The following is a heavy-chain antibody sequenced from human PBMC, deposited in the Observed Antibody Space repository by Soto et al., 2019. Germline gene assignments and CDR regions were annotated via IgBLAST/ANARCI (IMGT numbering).Heavy chain of an antibody. V-gene: IGHV3-53*01. CDR3: AKAFNWKRVDS. J-gene: IGHJ4*02. CDR1: GFTVSNTY. Sequence: PGGSLRLSCEASGFTVSNTYMSWIRQAPGRGLEWVSIIYGGGRTYYTDSVKGRFTISKDNSRNTVYLQMNSLRAEDTALYYCAKAFNWKRVDSWGQGTLVTVSS. D-gene: IGHD1-20*01. CDR2: IYGGGRT.